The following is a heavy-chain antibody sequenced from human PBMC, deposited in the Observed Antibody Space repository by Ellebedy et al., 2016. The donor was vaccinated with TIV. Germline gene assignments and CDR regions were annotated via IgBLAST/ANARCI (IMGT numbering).Heavy chain of an antibody. D-gene: IGHD1-26*01. V-gene: IGHV3-23*01. CDR2: ISDSGSST. CDR1: GLTFSNNA. Sequence: PGGSLRLSCAASGLTFSNNAMSWVRQAPGKGLEWVSGISDSGSSTYYAESVKGRFTISRDNSKNTLYLRMDSLRVEDTAIYYCADDPWGVGPAFDIWGQGTMVTVSS. CDR3: ADDPWGVGPAFDI. J-gene: IGHJ3*02.